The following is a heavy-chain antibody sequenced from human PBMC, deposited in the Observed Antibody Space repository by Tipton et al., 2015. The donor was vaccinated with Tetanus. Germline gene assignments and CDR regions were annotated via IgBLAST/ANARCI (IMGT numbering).Heavy chain of an antibody. CDR3: AVMDYYGMDV. V-gene: IGHV3-53*01. CDR1: GFTVSSNY. CDR2: IYSCGST. Sequence: TASGFTVSSNYMSWVRQAPGKGLEWVSAIYSCGSTYYADSVKGRFTISRDNSKNTLYLQMNSLRAEDTAVYYCAVMDYYGMDVWGQGTTVTVSS. J-gene: IGHJ6*02. D-gene: IGHD2-21*01.